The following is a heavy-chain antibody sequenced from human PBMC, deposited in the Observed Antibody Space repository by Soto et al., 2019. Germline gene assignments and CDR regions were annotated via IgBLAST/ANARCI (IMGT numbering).Heavy chain of an antibody. CDR1: GFTFGDYA. Sequence: PGGSLRLSCTASGFTFGDYAMSWFRQAPGKGLEWVGFIRSKAYGGTTEYAASVKGRFTISRDDSKSIAYLQMNSLKTEDTAVYYCTRVREELRYFDWLLYEAVDAFDIWGQGTMVTVSS. D-gene: IGHD3-9*01. CDR2: IRSKAYGGTT. CDR3: TRVREELRYFDWLLYEAVDAFDI. J-gene: IGHJ3*02. V-gene: IGHV3-49*03.